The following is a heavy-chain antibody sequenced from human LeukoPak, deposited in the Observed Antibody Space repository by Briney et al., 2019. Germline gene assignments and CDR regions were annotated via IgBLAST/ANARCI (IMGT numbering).Heavy chain of an antibody. V-gene: IGHV4-31*03. D-gene: IGHD5-18*01. Sequence: PSQTLSLACTVSGGSISSGGYYWSWIRQHPGKGLEWIGYIYYSGSTYYNPSLKSRVTISVDTSKNQFSLKLSSVTAADTAVYYCARRTRERGYSYGPIDYWGQGTLVTVSS. CDR1: GGSISSGGYY. CDR3: ARRTRERGYSYGPIDY. CDR2: IYYSGST. J-gene: IGHJ4*02.